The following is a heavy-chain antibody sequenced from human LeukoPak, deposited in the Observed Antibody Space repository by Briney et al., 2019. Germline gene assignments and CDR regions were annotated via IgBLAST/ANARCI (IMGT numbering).Heavy chain of an antibody. CDR2: FYYSGRT. CDR3: ARHGNYYDSSGYNYYFDY. CDR1: GGSVSSSDYY. J-gene: IGHJ4*02. D-gene: IGHD3-22*01. Sequence: PSETLSLTCPVSGGSVSSSDYYWGWIRQPPGKGLEWIGSFYYSGRTYYNPSLKSRLTISVDTSKNQFSLKLSSVTAADTAVYYCARHGNYYDSSGYNYYFDYWGQGTLGTVSS. V-gene: IGHV4-39*01.